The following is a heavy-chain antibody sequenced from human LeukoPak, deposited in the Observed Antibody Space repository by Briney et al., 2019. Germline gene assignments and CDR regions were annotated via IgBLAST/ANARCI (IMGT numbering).Heavy chain of an antibody. CDR2: INPSGGST. Sequence: ASVKVSCKASGYTFTSYGISWVRQAPGQGLEWMGIINPSGGSTSYAQKFQGRVTMTRDTSTSTVYMELSSLRSEDTAVYYCARGPHASSGLADWFDPWGQGTLVTVSS. J-gene: IGHJ5*02. CDR1: GYTFTSYG. V-gene: IGHV1-46*01. CDR3: ARGPHASSGLADWFDP. D-gene: IGHD6-19*01.